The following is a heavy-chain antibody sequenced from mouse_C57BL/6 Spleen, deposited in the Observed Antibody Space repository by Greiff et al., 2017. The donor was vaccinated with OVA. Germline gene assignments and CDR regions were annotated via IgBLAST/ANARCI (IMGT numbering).Heavy chain of an antibody. J-gene: IGHJ2*01. CDR3: ARQGGNYLLDY. D-gene: IGHD2-1*01. V-gene: IGHV5-12*01. CDR1: GFTFSDYY. Sequence: DVQLQESGGGLVQPGGSLKLSCAASGFTFSDYYMYWVRQTPEKRLEWVAYISNGGCSTYYPDTVKGRFTISRDNAKNTLYLQMSRLKSEDTAMYYCARQGGNYLLDYWGQGTTLTVSS. CDR2: ISNGGCST.